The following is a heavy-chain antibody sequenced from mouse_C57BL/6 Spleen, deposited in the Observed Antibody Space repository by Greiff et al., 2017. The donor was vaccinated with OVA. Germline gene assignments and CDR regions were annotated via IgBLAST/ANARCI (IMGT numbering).Heavy chain of an antibody. D-gene: IGHD1-1*01. Sequence: VQLQQSGPELVKPGASVKISCKASGYTFTDYYMNWVKQSHGKSLEWIGDINPNNGGTSYNQKFKGKATLTVDKSSSTAYMELRSLTSEDSAVYYCATVGYYYGSRYFDYWGQGTTLTVSS. CDR3: ATVGYYYGSRYFDY. CDR1: GYTFTDYY. J-gene: IGHJ2*01. V-gene: IGHV1-26*01. CDR2: INPNNGGT.